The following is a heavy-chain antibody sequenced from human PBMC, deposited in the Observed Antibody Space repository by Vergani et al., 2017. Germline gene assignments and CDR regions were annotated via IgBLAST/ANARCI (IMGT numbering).Heavy chain of an antibody. Sequence: QVQLQESGPGLVKPSQTLSLTCTVSGGSISSGSYYWGWIRQPAGKGLEGIGRIYTSGSTNYNPSLKSRVTISVDTSKNQFSLKLSSVTGADTAVYYCARGIVAATFDYWGQGTLVTVSS. CDR3: ARGIVAATFDY. CDR1: GGSISSGSYY. CDR2: IYTSGST. D-gene: IGHD1-26*01. J-gene: IGHJ4*02. V-gene: IGHV4-61*02.